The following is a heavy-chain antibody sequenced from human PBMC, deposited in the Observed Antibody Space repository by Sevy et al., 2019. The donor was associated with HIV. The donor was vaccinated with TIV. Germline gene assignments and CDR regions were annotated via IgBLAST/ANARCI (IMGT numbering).Heavy chain of an antibody. CDR3: AREGFPLAAVTGVNSGLDY. J-gene: IGHJ4*02. Sequence: ASVKVSCKASGYTFSDYYMHWVRQAPGQGLEWMGWINVNSGGTNYALDFRGRVTMARDTSISTAYMELIGLTFDDTAVYYRAREGFPLAAVTGVNSGLDYWGQGTLVTVSS. V-gene: IGHV1-2*02. CDR1: GYTFSDYY. CDR2: INVNSGGT. D-gene: IGHD2-21*02.